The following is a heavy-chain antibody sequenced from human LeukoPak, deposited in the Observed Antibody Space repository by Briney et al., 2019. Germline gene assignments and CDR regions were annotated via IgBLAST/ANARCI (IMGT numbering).Heavy chain of an antibody. CDR2: ISGSGGST. J-gene: IGHJ3*02. CDR3: AKSLFTSATGTGRAFHI. D-gene: IGHD1-1*01. CDR1: GFTFSSYA. V-gene: IGHV3-23*01. Sequence: GGSLRLSCAASGFTFSSYAMNWVRQTPGKGLEWVSAISGSGGSTYYADSVKGRFTISRDNSKNTLYLQMTGLRAGDTAEYYCAKSLFTSATGTGRAFHIWGQGTMVTVSS.